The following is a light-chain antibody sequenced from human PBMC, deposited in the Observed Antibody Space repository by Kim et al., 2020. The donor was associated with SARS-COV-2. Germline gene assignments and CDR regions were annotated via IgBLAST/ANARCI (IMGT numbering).Light chain of an antibody. CDR2: GTS. CDR3: QQYDRSPYT. J-gene: IGKJ2*01. CDR1: QSVASNH. V-gene: IGKV3-20*01. Sequence: EIVLTQSPGTLSLSPGERATLSCRASQSVASNHLAWFQQKPGQAPRLLIYGTSSRATGIPHRFSASESGTDFTLTISRLEPEDFAVYYCQQYDRSPYTFGQGTKLEI.